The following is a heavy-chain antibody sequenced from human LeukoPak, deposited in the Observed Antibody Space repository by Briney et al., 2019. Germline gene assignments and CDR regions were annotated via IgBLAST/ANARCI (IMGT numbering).Heavy chain of an antibody. CDR1: GGSISGYY. Sequence: PSETLSLTCSVFGGSISGYYWSWIRQPPGKGLQWIGYIYSSGSTSHNPSLKSRVTFSADMSKNQLSLRLNSVTAADAAMYYCARWSVDLAFDLCGQGTLVIVSS. V-gene: IGHV4-4*09. D-gene: IGHD1-26*01. CDR2: IYSSGST. CDR3: ARWSVDLAFDL. J-gene: IGHJ3*01.